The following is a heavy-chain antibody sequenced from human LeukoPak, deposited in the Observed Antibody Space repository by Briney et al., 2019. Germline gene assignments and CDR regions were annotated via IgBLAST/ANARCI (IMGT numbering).Heavy chain of an antibody. V-gene: IGHV1-69*04. CDR1: GGTFSSYA. Sequence: SVKVSCKASGGTFSSYAISWVRQAPGQGREWMGRIIPILGIANYAQKFQGRVTITADKSTSTAYMELSSLRSEDTAVYYCARRMTTVTTNWFDPWGQGTLVTVSS. J-gene: IGHJ5*02. CDR3: ARRMTTVTTNWFDP. CDR2: IIPILGIA. D-gene: IGHD4-17*01.